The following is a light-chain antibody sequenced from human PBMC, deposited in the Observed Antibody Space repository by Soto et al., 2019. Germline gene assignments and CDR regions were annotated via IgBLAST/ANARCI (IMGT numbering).Light chain of an antibody. Sequence: DIQMTQSPSSLSASVGDRVTITCRASQSISSYLNWYQQKPGKVPKLLIYAASSLQSGVPSRFSGSGSGTDFTLTISSLQPEDSATYYCLHDYSYPRTFGQGTKVDNK. V-gene: IGKV1-39*01. CDR2: AAS. J-gene: IGKJ1*01. CDR3: LHDYSYPRT. CDR1: QSISSY.